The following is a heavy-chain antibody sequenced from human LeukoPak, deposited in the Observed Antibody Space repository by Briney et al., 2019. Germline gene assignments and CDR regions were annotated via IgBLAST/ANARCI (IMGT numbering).Heavy chain of an antibody. J-gene: IGHJ6*02. CDR1: GGSISSSSYY. V-gene: IGHV4-39*07. D-gene: IGHD4-17*01. CDR3: ARYLPGGVVTTVTPNGMDV. Sequence: SETLSLTCTVSGGSISSSSYYWGWIRQPPGKGLEWIGSIYYSGSTYYNPSLKSRVTISVDTSKNQFSLKLSSVTAADTAVYYCARYLPGGVVTTVTPNGMDVWGQGTTVTVSS. CDR2: IYYSGST.